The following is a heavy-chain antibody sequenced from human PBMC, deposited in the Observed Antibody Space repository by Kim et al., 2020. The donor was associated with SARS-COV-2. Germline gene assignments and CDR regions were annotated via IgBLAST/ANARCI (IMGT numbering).Heavy chain of an antibody. V-gene: IGHV3-15*01. CDR2: IKTKTDGGTT. D-gene: IGHD3-3*01. CDR1: GFTFRNAW. CDR3: TTKLTIFGGFTYSCFDP. Sequence: GGSLRLSCAASGFTFRNAWMSWVRQAPGKGLEWVGRIKTKTDGGTTDYAAPVKGRFTISRDDSKNTLYVQMNSLKTEDTAVYYCTTKLTIFGGFTYSCFDPGGQGTRVTVSS. J-gene: IGHJ5*02.